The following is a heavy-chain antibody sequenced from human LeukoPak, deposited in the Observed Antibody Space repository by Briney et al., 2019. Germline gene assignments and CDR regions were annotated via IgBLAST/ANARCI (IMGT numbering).Heavy chain of an antibody. CDR1: GGSISSSSYY. Sequence: PSETLSLTCTVSGGSISSSSYYWGWIRQPPGKGLEWIGSIYYSGSTYYNPSLKSRVTISVDTSKNQFSLKLSSVTAADTAVYYCASTPLMGSGSHRYYFDYWGQGTLVTASS. V-gene: IGHV4-39*01. J-gene: IGHJ4*02. CDR2: IYYSGST. D-gene: IGHD3-10*01. CDR3: ASTPLMGSGSHRYYFDY.